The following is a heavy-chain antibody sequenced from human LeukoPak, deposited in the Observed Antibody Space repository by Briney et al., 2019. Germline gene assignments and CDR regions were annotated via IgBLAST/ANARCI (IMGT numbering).Heavy chain of an antibody. CDR1: GGXVSSSDYY. CDR2: IYYSGRT. Sequence: SETLSLTCTISGGXVSSSDYYWGWIRQPPGKGLEWIGYIYYSGRTVYNPSLKSRVTISVDTSKNQFSLKLTSVTAADTAVFYCARGSSSYVYFDYWGQGTLVTVSS. J-gene: IGHJ4*02. CDR3: ARGSSSYVYFDY. D-gene: IGHD6-13*01. V-gene: IGHV4-61*08.